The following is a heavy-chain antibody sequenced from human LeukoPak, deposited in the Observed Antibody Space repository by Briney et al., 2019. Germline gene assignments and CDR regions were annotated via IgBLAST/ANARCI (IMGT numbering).Heavy chain of an antibody. Sequence: SETPSLTCTVSGGSIRSSSYYWGWIRQPPGKGLEWIGSMYYTGSTNYSPSLQSRVTISVGTSKNQFSLRLSSVTAADTAVYYCARLAYGANHIFDYWGQGTLVTVSS. CDR3: ARLAYGANHIFDY. V-gene: IGHV4-39*01. J-gene: IGHJ4*02. CDR1: GGSIRSSSYY. CDR2: MYYTGST. D-gene: IGHD4-23*01.